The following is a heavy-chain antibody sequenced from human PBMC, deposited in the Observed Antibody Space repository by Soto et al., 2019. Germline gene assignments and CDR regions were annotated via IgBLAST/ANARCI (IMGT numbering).Heavy chain of an antibody. CDR2: ISYDGSNK. CDR3: AKDLVRGIAAAGIPTPRYYYYGMDV. Sequence: PGGSLRLSCAASGFTFSSYVMHWVRQAPGKGLEWVAVISYDGSNKYYADSVKGRFTISRDNSRNTLYLQMNSLRAEDTAVYYCAKDLVRGIAAAGIPTPRYYYYGMDVWGQATTVTVSS. D-gene: IGHD6-13*01. CDR1: GFTFSSYV. V-gene: IGHV3-30*18. J-gene: IGHJ6*02.